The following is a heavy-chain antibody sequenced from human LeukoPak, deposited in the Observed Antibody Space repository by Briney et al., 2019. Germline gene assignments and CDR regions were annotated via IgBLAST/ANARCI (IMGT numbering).Heavy chain of an antibody. CDR3: ARSGDSSGYYYSSLDY. Sequence: SETLSLTCTVSGGSISSYYWSWLRQPPGKGLEWIGYIYYSGSTNYNPSLKSRVTISVDTSKNQFSLKLSSVTAADTAVYYCARSGDSSGYYYSSLDYWGQGTLVTVSS. D-gene: IGHD3-22*01. CDR2: IYYSGST. V-gene: IGHV4-59*01. CDR1: GGSISSYY. J-gene: IGHJ4*02.